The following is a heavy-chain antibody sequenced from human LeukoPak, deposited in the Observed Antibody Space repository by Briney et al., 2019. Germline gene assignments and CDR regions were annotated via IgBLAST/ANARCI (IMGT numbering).Heavy chain of an antibody. CDR2: IYYSGST. Sequence: SETLSLTCTVSGGSISSYYWSWIRQPPGKGLEWIRYIYYSGSTNYNPSLKSRVTISVDTSKNQFSLKLSSVTAADTAVYYCARAAPSNHKTYYDFWSGRENYWYFDLWGRGTLVTVSS. D-gene: IGHD3-3*01. V-gene: IGHV4-59*01. CDR1: GGSISSYY. CDR3: ARAAPSNHKTYYDFWSGRENYWYFDL. J-gene: IGHJ2*01.